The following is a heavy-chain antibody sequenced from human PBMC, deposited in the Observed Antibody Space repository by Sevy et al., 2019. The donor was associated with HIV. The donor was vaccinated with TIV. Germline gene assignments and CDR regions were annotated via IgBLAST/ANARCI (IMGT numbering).Heavy chain of an antibody. CDR1: GCSFGGYS. J-gene: IGHJ4*02. D-gene: IGHD3-22*01. CDR3: ASHPYDDSSGYVDY. Sequence: GGSLRLSCAASGCSFGGYSMNWVRQAPGKGLEWVSYISSSSSIYYEDSVKGRFNISKDNAKNSLYLQMNSLRDEDTAVYYSASHPYDDSSGYVDYWGQGTLVTVSS. CDR2: ISSSSSI. V-gene: IGHV3-48*02.